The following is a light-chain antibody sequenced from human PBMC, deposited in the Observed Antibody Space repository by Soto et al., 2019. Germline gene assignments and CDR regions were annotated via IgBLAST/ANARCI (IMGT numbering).Light chain of an antibody. Sequence: AIQMTQSPSSLSASVGDRVTITYRASQGIRNDLGWYQQKPGKAPNLLIYAASSLQSGVPSRFSGSGSGTDFTLTISSLQPEDFATYYCLQDYNYPWTFGQGTKVDIK. V-gene: IGKV1-6*01. CDR1: QGIRND. CDR2: AAS. J-gene: IGKJ1*01. CDR3: LQDYNYPWT.